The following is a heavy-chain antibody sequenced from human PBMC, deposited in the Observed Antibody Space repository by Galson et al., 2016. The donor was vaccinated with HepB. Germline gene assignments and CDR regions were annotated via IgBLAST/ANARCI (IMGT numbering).Heavy chain of an antibody. V-gene: IGHV3-23*01. CDR2: ISGTDGAT. Sequence: SLRLSCAASRFTFSRSSMTWFRQAPGKGLEWVSTISGTDGATSYTESVKGRFTISRDNSEKTLFLQMSSLNTDDTGVYYCAADPPHGSSGIDYWGQGTLVTVSS. CDR1: RFTFSRSS. CDR3: AADPPHGSSGIDY. D-gene: IGHD6-19*01. J-gene: IGHJ4*02.